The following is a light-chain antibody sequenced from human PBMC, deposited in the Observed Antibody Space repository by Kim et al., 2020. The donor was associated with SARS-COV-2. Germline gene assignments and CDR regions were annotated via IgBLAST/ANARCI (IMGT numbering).Light chain of an antibody. V-gene: IGKV3-15*01. CDR3: QQSNDGPPLT. CDR1: QTINNK. CDR2: DAT. J-gene: IGKJ1*01. Sequence: SPGERAAHSCRASQTINNKLVWYQQKPGQAHRLRIYDATARATGVPARFIGSGTGTDFTLTISSLQSEDVAVYYCQQSNDGPPLTFGQGTKVDIK.